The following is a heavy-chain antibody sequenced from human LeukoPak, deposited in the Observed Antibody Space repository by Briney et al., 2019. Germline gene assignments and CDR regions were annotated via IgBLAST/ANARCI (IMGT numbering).Heavy chain of an antibody. CDR3: ATSYCSGGSCYPQYFQH. Sequence: GGSLRLSCAASGFTVSSNYMSWVRQAPGKGLEWVSLLYSGGNTYYADSAKGRFTISRDNSKNTLYLQMNRLRAEDTAVYYCATSYCSGGSCYPQYFQHWGQGTLVTVSS. V-gene: IGHV3-66*02. CDR2: LYSGGNT. J-gene: IGHJ1*01. CDR1: GFTVSSNY. D-gene: IGHD2-15*01.